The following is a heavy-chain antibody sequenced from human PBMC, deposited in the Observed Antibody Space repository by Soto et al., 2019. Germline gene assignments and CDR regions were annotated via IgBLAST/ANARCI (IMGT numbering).Heavy chain of an antibody. Sequence: PGGSLRLSCAASGFTVSSSYLTWVRQAPWKGLEWVAILYTGTDTVYADSVKGRFTISRDSSKNTLYLQMHSLRAEDTAMYFCARPRYTGTYSGSFLDYCGQRFLVAFSP. V-gene: IGHV3-53*01. CDR2: LYTGTDT. D-gene: IGHD1-26*01. J-gene: IGHJ4*02. CDR1: GFTVSSSY. CDR3: ARPRYTGTYSGSFLDY.